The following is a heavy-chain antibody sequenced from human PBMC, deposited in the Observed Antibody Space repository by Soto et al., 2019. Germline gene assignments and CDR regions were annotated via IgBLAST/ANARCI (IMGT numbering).Heavy chain of an antibody. CDR3: AYYPDSSARYGDF. V-gene: IGHV3-15*07. CDR2: IKSEATGRTT. Sequence: EVQLVESGGGLVKPGGSLRLSCAASGFSFSNAWMKWVRQAPGKALEWVGRIKSEATGRTTDHAAAVKGRFIISRADSKNMLFLQMDSLITEDSAVYYCAYYPDSSARYGDFWGQGTLVTVSS. J-gene: IGHJ4*02. CDR1: GFSFSNAW. D-gene: IGHD3-22*01.